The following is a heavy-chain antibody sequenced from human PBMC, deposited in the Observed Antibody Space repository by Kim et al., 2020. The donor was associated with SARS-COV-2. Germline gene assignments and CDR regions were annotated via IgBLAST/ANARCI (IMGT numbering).Heavy chain of an antibody. V-gene: IGHV4-34*01. D-gene: IGHD3-10*01. CDR1: GGSFSGYY. CDR2: INHSGST. J-gene: IGHJ6*02. Sequence: SETLSLTCAVYGGSFSGYYWSWIRQPPGKGLEWIGEINHSGSTNYNPSLKSRVTISVDTSKNQFSLKLSSVTAADTAVYYCRIWFGEIYYGMDVWGQGTTVTVSS. CDR3: RIWFGEIYYGMDV.